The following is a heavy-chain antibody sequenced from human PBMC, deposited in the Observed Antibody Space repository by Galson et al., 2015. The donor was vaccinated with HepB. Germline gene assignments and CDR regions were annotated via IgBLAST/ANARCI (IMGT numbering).Heavy chain of an antibody. J-gene: IGHJ4*02. Sequence: SLRLSCAASGFSFSKYWINWVRQAPGKGLEYVANIKEDGSAKNYVDSVRGRFTISRDNAKNSVYLEMNSLRAEDTAVYYCTRNRGWEQADYWGQGTLVTVSS. CDR1: GFSFSKYW. CDR3: TRNRGWEQADY. V-gene: IGHV3-7*01. CDR2: IKEDGSAK. D-gene: IGHD1-26*01.